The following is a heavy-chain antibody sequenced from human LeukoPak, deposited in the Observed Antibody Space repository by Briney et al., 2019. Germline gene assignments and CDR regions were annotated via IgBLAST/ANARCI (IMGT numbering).Heavy chain of an antibody. CDR2: IQYYGSPT. CDR3: AKGGFGNSWPYFDH. CDR1: GFHLYIYR. J-gene: IGHJ4*02. D-gene: IGHD6-13*01. Sequence: GGPLRLSCAAWGFHLYIYRMLGPPEATGGAVEGVSYIQYYGSPTYFADSVNGRFTIYRDNSMDTLYLQMNSLRVEDTGVYYCAKGGFGNSWPYFDHWGQGSLVTVSS. V-gene: IGHV3-30*02.